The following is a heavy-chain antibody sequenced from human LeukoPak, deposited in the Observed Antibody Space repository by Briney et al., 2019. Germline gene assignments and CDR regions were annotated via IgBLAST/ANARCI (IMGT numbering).Heavy chain of an antibody. CDR1: GGSISSYY. CDR3: ARVFYDILSPGVGFDI. D-gene: IGHD3-9*01. V-gene: IGHV4-59*01. J-gene: IGHJ3*02. Sequence: SETLSLTCTVSGGSISSYYWSWIRQPPGKGQEWIGYIYYSGSTNYNPSLKSRVTISVDTSKNQFSLKLSSVTAADTAVYYCARVFYDILSPGVGFDIWGQGTMVTVSS. CDR2: IYYSGST.